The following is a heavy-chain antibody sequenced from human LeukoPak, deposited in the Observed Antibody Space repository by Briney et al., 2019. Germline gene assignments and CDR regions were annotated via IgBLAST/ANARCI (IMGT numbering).Heavy chain of an antibody. D-gene: IGHD3-9*01. V-gene: IGHV4-39*07. CDR3: ARVIIRYRGAYFDY. CDR2: INHSGST. CDR1: GGSISSGGYY. J-gene: IGHJ4*02. Sequence: SETLSLTCTVSGGSISSGGYYWSWIRQPPGKGLEWIGEINHSGSTNYDPSLKSRVTISVDTSKNQFSLKLSSVTAADTAVYYCARVIIRYRGAYFDYWGQGTLVTVSS.